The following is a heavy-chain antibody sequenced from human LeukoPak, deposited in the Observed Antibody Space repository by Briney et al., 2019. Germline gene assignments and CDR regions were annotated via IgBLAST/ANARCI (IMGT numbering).Heavy chain of an antibody. Sequence: PSETLSLTCTGSGGSISSHYWGWIRQPPGKGLEWIAYIYYTGTSNYNPSLKSRVTISVDTSKNQISLRLSSVTAADTAVYYCARQGIDAFDIWGQGTLVTVSS. CDR2: IYYTGTS. V-gene: IGHV4-59*08. J-gene: IGHJ3*02. CDR1: GGSISSHY. CDR3: ARQGIDAFDI.